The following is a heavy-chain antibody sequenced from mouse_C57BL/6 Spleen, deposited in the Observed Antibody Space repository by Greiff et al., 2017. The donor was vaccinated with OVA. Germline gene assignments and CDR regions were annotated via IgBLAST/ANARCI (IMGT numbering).Heavy chain of an antibody. CDR2: IYPRSGNT. CDR1: GYTFTSYG. V-gene: IGHV1-81*01. J-gene: IGHJ2*01. D-gene: IGHD2-5*01. Sequence: VKLMESGAELARPGASVKLSCKASGYTFTSYGISWVKQRTGQGLEWIGEIYPRSGNTYYNEKFKGKATLTADKSSSTAYMELRSLTSEDSAVYFCAREGLYYSNYGFYFDYWGQGTTLTVSS. CDR3: AREGLYYSNYGFYFDY.